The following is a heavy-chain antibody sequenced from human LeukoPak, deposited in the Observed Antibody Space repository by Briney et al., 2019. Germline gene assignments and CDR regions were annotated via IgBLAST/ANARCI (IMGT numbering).Heavy chain of an antibody. CDR3: ARKYYGSGSYFDY. Sequence: ASVKVSCKASGYTFTGYYMHWVRQAPGQGLEWMGWINPNSGGTNYAQKFQGRVTMTRDTSISTAYMELSRLRSDDTAVYYCARKYYGSGSYFDYWDQGTLVTVSS. V-gene: IGHV1-2*02. CDR1: GYTFTGYY. D-gene: IGHD3-10*01. J-gene: IGHJ4*02. CDR2: INPNSGGT.